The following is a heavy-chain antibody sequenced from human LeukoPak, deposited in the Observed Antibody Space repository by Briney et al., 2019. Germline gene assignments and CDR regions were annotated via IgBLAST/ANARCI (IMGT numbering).Heavy chain of an antibody. CDR1: GGSISSYY. D-gene: IGHD5-18*01. J-gene: IGHJ4*02. CDR3: ARRTDSYGYYGY. Sequence: SETLSLTCTVSGGSISSYYWSWIRQPPGKGLEWIGYIYYSGSTNYNPSLKSRVTISVDTSKNQFSLKLSSVTAADTAVYYCARRTDSYGYYGYWGQGTLVTVSS. CDR2: IYYSGST. V-gene: IGHV4-59*01.